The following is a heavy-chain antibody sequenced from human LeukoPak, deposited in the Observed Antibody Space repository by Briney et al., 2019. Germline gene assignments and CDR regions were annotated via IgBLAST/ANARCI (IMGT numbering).Heavy chain of an antibody. CDR2: ISWNSGNI. CDR1: GFNFDDNA. CDR3: AKDTRSYYDRSGPFDS. Sequence: GRSLRLSCAASGFNFDDNAMHWVRQAPGKGLEWVSGISWNSGNIGYADSVKGRFTISRDNAKNSLYLQMNSLRSEDTALYYCAKDTRSYYDRSGPFDSWGQGILVTVSS. V-gene: IGHV3-9*01. J-gene: IGHJ4*02. D-gene: IGHD3-22*01.